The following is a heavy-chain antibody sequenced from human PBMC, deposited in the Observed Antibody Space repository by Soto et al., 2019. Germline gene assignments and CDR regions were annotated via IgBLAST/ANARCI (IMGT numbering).Heavy chain of an antibody. J-gene: IGHJ4*02. V-gene: IGHV1-69*08. CDR2: IIPILGIA. CDR3: ARDKDGSGTRVDY. D-gene: IGHD3-10*01. Sequence: QVQLVQSGAEVKKPGSSVKVSCKASGGTFSSYTISWVRQAPGQGLEWMGRIIPILGIANYAQKFQGRVTITADKSTSTAYMELSSLRSEDTAVYYCARDKDGSGTRVDYWGQGTLVTVSS. CDR1: GGTFSSYT.